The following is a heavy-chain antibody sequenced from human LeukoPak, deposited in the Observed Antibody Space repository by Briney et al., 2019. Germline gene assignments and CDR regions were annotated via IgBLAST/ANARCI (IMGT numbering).Heavy chain of an antibody. CDR3: ARALTTLTYEGY. J-gene: IGHJ4*02. Sequence: IPGGSLRLSCAASGFTFSSYTMHWIRQAPGKGLEWVSSISGSNSYIFYADSVKGRFTVSRDNAKDSLYLQMNSLRAEDTAVYYCARALTTLTYEGYWGQGTLVTVSS. CDR2: ISGSNSYI. CDR1: GFTFSSYT. D-gene: IGHD1-1*01. V-gene: IGHV3-21*01.